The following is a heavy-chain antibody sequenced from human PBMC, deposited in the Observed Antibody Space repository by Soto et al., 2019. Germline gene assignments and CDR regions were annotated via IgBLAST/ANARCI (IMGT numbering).Heavy chain of an antibody. CDR1: GVTFVDYG. CDR3: VLDQRSYISGCCQLVEP. V-gene: IGHV3-20*04. J-gene: IGHJ5*02. Sequence: GGALRLSCAASGVTFVDYGMRWVRQAPGKGLEWVSGINWNGGSTGYAASVKGRFTISRDNAKTSLYLQMNSLRAEDTALYYGVLDQRSYISGCCQLVEPWGQGTLVTVS. D-gene: IGHD6-19*01. CDR2: INWNGGST.